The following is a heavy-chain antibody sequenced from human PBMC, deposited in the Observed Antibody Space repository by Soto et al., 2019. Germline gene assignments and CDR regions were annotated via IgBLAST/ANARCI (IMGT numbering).Heavy chain of an antibody. Sequence: SETLSLTCAVSGDSISSGGYSWSWIRQPPGKGLEWIGYIYHSGSTYYNPSLKSRVTISVDRSKNQFSLKLSSVTAADTAVYYCARVHRGITVVTASMGVWFDPCGQGTLVTVSS. CDR1: GDSISSGGYS. CDR2: IYHSGST. J-gene: IGHJ5*02. V-gene: IGHV4-30-2*01. CDR3: ARVHRGITVVTASMGVWFDP. D-gene: IGHD2-2*01.